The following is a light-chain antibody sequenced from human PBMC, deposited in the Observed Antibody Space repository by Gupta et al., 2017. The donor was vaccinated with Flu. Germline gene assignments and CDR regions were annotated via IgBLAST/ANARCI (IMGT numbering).Light chain of an antibody. CDR2: WAS. J-gene: IGKJ3*01. V-gene: IGKV4-1*01. CDR1: QSVLYSSNNKNY. CDR3: QQYYSTPLT. Sequence: SLGERATINCKSSQSVLYSSNNKNYLAWYQQNPGQPPKLLISWASARESGVPDRFSGSGSGTDFTLTISSLQAEDVAVYYCQQYYSTPLTFGPGTKVDLK.